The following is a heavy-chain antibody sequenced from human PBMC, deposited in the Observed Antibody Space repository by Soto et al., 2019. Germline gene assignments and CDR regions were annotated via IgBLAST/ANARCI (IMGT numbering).Heavy chain of an antibody. J-gene: IGHJ4*02. CDR3: ARGYGRNFDY. V-gene: IGHV4-39*07. CDR2: INNSGNT. Sequence: PSETLSLTCTVSGGSITSTTSTYFWGWLRQSPGKGLEWIGEINNSGNTNYNPSLKSRVTISVDTSKNQFSLKLSSVTAADTAVYYCARGYGRNFDYWGQGTLVTVSS. CDR1: GGSITSTTSTYF. D-gene: IGHD5-18*01.